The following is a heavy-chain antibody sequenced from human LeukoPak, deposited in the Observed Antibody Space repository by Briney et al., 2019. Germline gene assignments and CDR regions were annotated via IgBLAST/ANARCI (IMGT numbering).Heavy chain of an antibody. Sequence: ASVKVSCKASGYTFTGYYMHWVRQAPGQGLEWMGWINPNSGDTNYAQKFQGRVTMTRDTSISTAYMELSRLRSDDTAVYYCARDLGYYDSSGYYKEPHFDYWGQGTLVTVSS. CDR2: INPNSGDT. J-gene: IGHJ4*02. V-gene: IGHV1-2*02. D-gene: IGHD3-22*01. CDR3: ARDLGYYDSSGYYKEPHFDY. CDR1: GYTFTGYY.